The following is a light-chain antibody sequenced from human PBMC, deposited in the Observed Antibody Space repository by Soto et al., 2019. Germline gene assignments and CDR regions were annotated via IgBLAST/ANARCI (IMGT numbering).Light chain of an antibody. CDR1: QSVGSS. CDR2: DAS. J-gene: IGKJ1*01. V-gene: IGKV3-11*01. CDR3: QQRSNWPRGT. Sequence: ELVLTQSPATLSLSPGERATLSCRASQSVGSSLAWHQQRPGQAPRLLIYDASNRATGIPARFSGGGSGTDFTLTISSLEPEDSAVYYCQQRSNWPRGTFGHGTKVEIK.